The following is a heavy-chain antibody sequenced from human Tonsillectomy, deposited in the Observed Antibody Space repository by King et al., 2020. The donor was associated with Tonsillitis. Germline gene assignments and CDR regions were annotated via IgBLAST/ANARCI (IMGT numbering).Heavy chain of an antibody. CDR3: ASGISMLVLNHCCMDV. Sequence: VQLVEPGGGLVQPGGSLRLSCAASGFTVSSNYMSWVRQAPGKGLEWVSVIYSGGSTYYADSVKGRFTISRDNSKNTLYLQMKSLRAEDTAVYYCASGISMLVLNHCCMDVWGQGTTVTVSS. D-gene: IGHD6-13*01. V-gene: IGHV3-66*01. CDR2: IYSGGST. CDR1: GFTVSSNY. J-gene: IGHJ6*02.